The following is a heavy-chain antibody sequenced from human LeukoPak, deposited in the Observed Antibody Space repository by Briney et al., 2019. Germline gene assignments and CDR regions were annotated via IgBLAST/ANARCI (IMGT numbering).Heavy chain of an antibody. CDR3: ARHGRWDSGTYSFDY. D-gene: IGHD1-26*01. Sequence: KASETLSLTCTVSGGSISSYYWSWIRQPPGKGLEWIGYIYYSGSTTYNPSLKSRVTISVDTSKNQFSLKLTAVTAADTAVYYWARHGRWDSGTYSFDYWGQGNLVTGSS. V-gene: IGHV4-59*08. J-gene: IGHJ4*02. CDR1: GGSISSYY. CDR2: IYYSGST.